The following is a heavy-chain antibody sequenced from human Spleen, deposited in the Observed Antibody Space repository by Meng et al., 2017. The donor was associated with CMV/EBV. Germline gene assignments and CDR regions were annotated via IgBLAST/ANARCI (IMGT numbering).Heavy chain of an antibody. J-gene: IGHJ4*02. V-gene: IGHV4-34*01. CDR3: ATVWSGSYRFDY. D-gene: IGHD1-26*01. Sequence: QLQRQESGPGLLKPSETLSLTCAVYGGSFSGYYWSWIRQPPGKGLEWIGEINHSGSTNYNPSLKSRVTISVDTSKNQFSLKLSSVTAADTAVYYCATVWSGSYRFDYWGQGTLVTVSS. CDR2: INHSGST. CDR1: GGSFSGYY.